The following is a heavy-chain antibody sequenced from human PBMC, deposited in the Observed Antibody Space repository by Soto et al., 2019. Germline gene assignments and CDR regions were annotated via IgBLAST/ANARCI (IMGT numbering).Heavy chain of an antibody. CDR1: GGSISSCDYY. Sequence: PSETLSLTCTVSGGSISSCDYYWSWIRQPPGKGLEWIGYIYYSGSTYYNPSLKSRVTISVDTSKNQFSLKLSSVTAADTAVYYCARAFDSSGYRLNPLGYWGQGTLVTVSS. CDR3: ARAFDSSGYRLNPLGY. J-gene: IGHJ4*02. CDR2: IYYSGST. V-gene: IGHV4-30-4*01. D-gene: IGHD3-22*01.